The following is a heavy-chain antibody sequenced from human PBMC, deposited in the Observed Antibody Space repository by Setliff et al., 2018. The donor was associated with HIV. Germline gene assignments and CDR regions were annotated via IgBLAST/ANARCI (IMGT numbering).Heavy chain of an antibody. V-gene: IGHV4-61*02. CDR3: ARNQGDSSGWYAGDY. CDR1: GVSISSGSYY. J-gene: IGHJ4*01. CDR2: IYTSGST. Sequence: SETLSLTCTVSGVSISSGSYYWSWIRQSAGKGLEWIGRIYTSGSTNDNPSLKSRITISVDTSNNQFSLRLSSVTAADTAVYYCARNQGDSSGWYAGDYWGHGTLVTVSS. D-gene: IGHD6-19*01.